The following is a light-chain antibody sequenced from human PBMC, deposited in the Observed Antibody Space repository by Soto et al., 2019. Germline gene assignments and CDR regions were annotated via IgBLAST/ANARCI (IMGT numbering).Light chain of an antibody. V-gene: IGKV3-15*01. J-gene: IGKJ4*01. CDR1: QSISSN. CDR3: QQYNNWPLT. CDR2: DAS. Sequence: VMTQSPATLSVYPGERATLSCRASQSISSNLAWFQQKPGQAPRLLIYDASTMATGFPARFSGSGSGTEFTLTISSLQSEDFAVYYCQQYNNWPLTFGGGANADI.